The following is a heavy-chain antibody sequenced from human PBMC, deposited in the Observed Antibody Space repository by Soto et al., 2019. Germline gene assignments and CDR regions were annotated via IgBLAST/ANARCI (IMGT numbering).Heavy chain of an antibody. CDR3: AKGLLAIVGTTLPRDAFNI. Sequence: GGSLRLSCAASGFSFTTYVMHWVRQAPGKGLEWVAVISHDGSYKYYGDAVKGRFTISRDTSKNAVYLEMNSLRPEDTAVYYCAKGLLAIVGTTLPRDAFNIWGQGTMVIVSS. D-gene: IGHD1-26*01. CDR2: ISHDGSYK. J-gene: IGHJ3*02. CDR1: GFSFTTYV. V-gene: IGHV3-30*18.